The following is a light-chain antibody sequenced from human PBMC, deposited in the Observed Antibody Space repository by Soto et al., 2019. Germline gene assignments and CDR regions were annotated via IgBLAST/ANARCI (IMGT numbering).Light chain of an antibody. V-gene: IGKV3-20*01. CDR3: QQQSSSPPSWT. J-gene: IGKJ1*01. CDR2: GAS. CDR1: QSVSSSY. Sequence: EIVLTQSPGTLSLSPGERATLFCRASQSVSSSYLAWYQQKPGQSPRLLIYGASSRFPGIPDRFSGSGSGTDFTLTISRLEPEDFAVYYCQQQSSSPPSWTFGQGTKVEIK.